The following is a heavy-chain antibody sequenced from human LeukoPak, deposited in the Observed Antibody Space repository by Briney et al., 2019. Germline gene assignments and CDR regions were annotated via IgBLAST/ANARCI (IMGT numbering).Heavy chain of an antibody. Sequence: GGSLRLSCAASGFTFSSYWMSWVRQAPGKGLEWVANIKQDGSEKYYVDSVKGRFTISRDNAKNSLYLQMNSLRAEDTAVYYCARVSGRWLQGYFDYWGQGTLVTVSS. V-gene: IGHV3-7*03. CDR3: ARVSGRWLQGYFDY. CDR1: GFTFSSYW. J-gene: IGHJ4*02. D-gene: IGHD5-24*01. CDR2: IKQDGSEK.